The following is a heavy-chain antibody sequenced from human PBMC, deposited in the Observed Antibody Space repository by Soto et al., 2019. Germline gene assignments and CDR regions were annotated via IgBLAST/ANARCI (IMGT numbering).Heavy chain of an antibody. CDR3: ARRYRHPEGFDYYGMDV. CDR2: ICYSGST. D-gene: IGHD3-16*02. V-gene: IGHV4-59*05. Sequence: PSETLSLTCTVSGGSIRSYCWTWIRQPPGAGLEWIGSICYSGSTYYNPSLKSRVTISVDTSKNQFSLKLSSVTAADTAVYYCARRYRHPEGFDYYGMDVWGQGTTVTVSS. CDR1: GGSIRSYC. J-gene: IGHJ6*02.